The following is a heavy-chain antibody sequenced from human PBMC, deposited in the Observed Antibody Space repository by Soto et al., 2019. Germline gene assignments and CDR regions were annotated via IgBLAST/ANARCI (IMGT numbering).Heavy chain of an antibody. V-gene: IGHV1-3*05. CDR1: GYTFTSYA. Sequence: QVQLVQSGAEEKKPGASVKVSCKASGYTFTSYAMHWVRQAPGQRLEWMGWINAGNGNTKYSQKFQGRVTITRDTSASTASMELSSLRSEDTAVYYCASSATTAGYYYGMDVWGQGTTVTVSS. CDR2: INAGNGNT. J-gene: IGHJ6*02. CDR3: ASSATTAGYYYGMDV. D-gene: IGHD1-26*01.